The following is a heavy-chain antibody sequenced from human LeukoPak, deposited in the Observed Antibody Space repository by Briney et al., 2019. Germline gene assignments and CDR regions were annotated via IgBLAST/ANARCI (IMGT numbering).Heavy chain of an antibody. D-gene: IGHD5-24*01. CDR2: IYYSGST. Sequence: SETLSLTCTVSGVSISSYYWSWIRQPPGKGLEWIGYIYYSGSTNYNPSLKSRVTISVDTSKHQFSLKLSSVTAAETAVYYCAREGRYRYGYNEYHSYMDIWGKGTTVTVSS. CDR3: AREGRYRYGYNEYHSYMDI. V-gene: IGHV4-59*01. CDR1: GVSISSYY. J-gene: IGHJ6*03.